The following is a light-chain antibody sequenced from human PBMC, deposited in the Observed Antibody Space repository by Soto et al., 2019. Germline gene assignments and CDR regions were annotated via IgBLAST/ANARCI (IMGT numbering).Light chain of an antibody. V-gene: IGKV3-20*01. J-gene: IGKJ4*01. CDR3: QQYGSSPLT. CDR1: QSVSSSY. Sequence: EIVLTQSPGTLSLSPGERATLSCRASQSVSSSYLAWYQQKPGQAPRLLIYDASSRATGIPDRFSGSGSGTDFTLTISRLEPDDFGVYYCQQYGSSPLTFGGGTKVEIK. CDR2: DAS.